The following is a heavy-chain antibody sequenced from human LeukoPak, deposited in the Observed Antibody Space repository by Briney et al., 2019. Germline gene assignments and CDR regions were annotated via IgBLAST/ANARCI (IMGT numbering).Heavy chain of an antibody. D-gene: IGHD6-13*01. J-gene: IGHJ4*02. Sequence: GGSLRLSCAASGFTFSSYGMHWVRQAPGKGLEWVAVISYDGSNKYYADSVKGRFTISRDNAKNTLYLQMNSLRAEDTAVYYCARGYRIAVAGTAAFDYWGQGTLVTVSS. V-gene: IGHV3-30*03. CDR3: ARGYRIAVAGTAAFDY. CDR1: GFTFSSYG. CDR2: ISYDGSNK.